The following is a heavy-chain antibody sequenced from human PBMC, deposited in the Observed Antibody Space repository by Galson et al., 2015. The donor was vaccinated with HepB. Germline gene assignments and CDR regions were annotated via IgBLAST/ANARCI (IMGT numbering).Heavy chain of an antibody. CDR2: INAYNGNT. V-gene: IGHV1-18*04. CDR1: GYTFTSYG. J-gene: IGHJ3*02. CDR3: ASNSPSYDSSGYYLDAFDI. D-gene: IGHD3-22*01. Sequence: SVKVSCKASGYTFTSYGISWVRQAPGQGLEWMGWINAYNGNTNYAQKLQGRVTLTTDTSTSAAYMELRSLRSDDTAVYYCASNSPSYDSSGYYLDAFDIWGQGTMVSVSS.